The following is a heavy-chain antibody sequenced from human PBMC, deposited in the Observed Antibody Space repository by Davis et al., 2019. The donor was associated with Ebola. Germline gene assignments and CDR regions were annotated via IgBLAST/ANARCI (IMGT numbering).Heavy chain of an antibody. V-gene: IGHV4-34*01. D-gene: IGHD3-10*01. CDR1: GGSFSGYY. Sequence: SETLSLTCAVYGGSFSGYYWSWIRQPPGKGLEWIGEINHSGSTNYNPSLKSRVTISVDTSKNHFSLNLRSVTAADTAVYYCARGGVEWFGELLYYYYGMDVWGQGTTVTVSS. J-gene: IGHJ6*02. CDR3: ARGGVEWFGELLYYYYGMDV. CDR2: INHSGST.